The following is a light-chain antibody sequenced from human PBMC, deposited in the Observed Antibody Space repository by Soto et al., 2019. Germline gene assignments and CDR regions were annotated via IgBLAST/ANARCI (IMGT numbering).Light chain of an antibody. Sequence: DIQMTQSASSLSVSLGDRVTITWRASQGISNSLAWYQQKPGKVPRLLIYAASILQLGVPSRFSGSGSGTDFTLTISSLQTEDFATYYCQQRNSYPITFGQGTRLEIK. J-gene: IGKJ5*01. CDR2: AAS. CDR3: QQRNSYPIT. CDR1: QGISNS. V-gene: IGKV1-27*01.